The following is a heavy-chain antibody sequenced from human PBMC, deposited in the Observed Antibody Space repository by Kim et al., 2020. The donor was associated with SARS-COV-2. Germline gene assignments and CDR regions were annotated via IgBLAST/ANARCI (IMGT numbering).Heavy chain of an antibody. CDR3: ARDWASGRQRFDP. V-gene: IGHV4-31*02. D-gene: IGHD1-26*01. J-gene: IGHJ5*02. Sequence: TPSLKSRVTISVATSKNQFSLKLSSVTAAATAVYYCARDWASGRQRFDPWGQGTLVTVSS.